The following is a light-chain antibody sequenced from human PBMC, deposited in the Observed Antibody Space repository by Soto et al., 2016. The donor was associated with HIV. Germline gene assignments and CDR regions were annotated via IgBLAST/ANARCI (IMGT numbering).Light chain of an antibody. CDR2: DAS. Sequence: DIQMTQSPSSLSASVGDRVTITCQASQDISNYLNWYQQKPGKAPKLLIYDASNLQTGVPSRFGGSGSGTDFTFTISSLQPEDIATYYCQQYDNLPPYTFGQGTKLDIK. CDR3: QQYDNLPPYT. J-gene: IGKJ2*01. CDR1: QDISNY. V-gene: IGKV1-33*01.